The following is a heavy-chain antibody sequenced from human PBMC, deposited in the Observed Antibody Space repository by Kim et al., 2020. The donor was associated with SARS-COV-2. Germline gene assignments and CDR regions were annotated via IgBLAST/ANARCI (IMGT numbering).Heavy chain of an antibody. Sequence: SGWNNIYITDTVKGRFHISRDNAKKSLYLQMNSLRAEDTAVYYCARRLDYWGQGTLVTVSS. CDR3: ARRLDY. J-gene: IGHJ4*02. CDR2: SGWNNI. V-gene: IGHV3-11*04.